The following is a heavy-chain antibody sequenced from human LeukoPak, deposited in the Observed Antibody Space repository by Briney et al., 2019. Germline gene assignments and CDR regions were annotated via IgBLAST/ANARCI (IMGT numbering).Heavy chain of an antibody. V-gene: IGHV4-59*01. CDR1: GGSITGYY. D-gene: IGHD3-22*01. CDR3: ARGSSSGYYYELYFDY. CDR2: IYYSGST. Sequence: SETLSLTCTVSGGSITGYYWSWIRQPPGKGLEWIGYIYYSGSTNYNPSLKSRVTISVDTSKNQFSLKLSSVTAADTAVYYCARGSSSGYYYELYFDYWGQGTLVTVSS. J-gene: IGHJ4*02.